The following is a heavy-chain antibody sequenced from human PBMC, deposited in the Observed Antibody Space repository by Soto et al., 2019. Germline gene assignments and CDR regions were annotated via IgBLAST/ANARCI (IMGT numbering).Heavy chain of an antibody. J-gene: IGHJ2*01. CDR2: ISGSGGST. D-gene: IGHD3-22*01. V-gene: IGHV3-23*01. CDR3: AKDHYYDTSGYPSINWYFDL. Sequence: QTGGSLRLSCAASGFTFSSYAMSWVRQAPGRGLEWVSAISGSGGSTHYADSVKGRFTISRDNSKSTLYLQMNSLRAEDTAVYYCAKDHYYDTSGYPSINWYFDLWGRGTLVTVSS. CDR1: GFTFSSYA.